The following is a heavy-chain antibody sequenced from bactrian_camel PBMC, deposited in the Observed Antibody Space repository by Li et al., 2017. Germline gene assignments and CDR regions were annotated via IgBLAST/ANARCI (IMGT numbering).Heavy chain of an antibody. J-gene: IGHJ4*01. CDR3: AVDRPGENCYLKDEFTY. CDR2: VIGSGKP. Sequence: VQLVESGGGSVKAGGSLRLSCAASGYMYGGVCMGWFRQSPGKDREAVATVVIGSGKPFYADSVKGRFTISQDQARNTLYLEMSSLQSEDTAMYHCAVDRPGENCYLKDEFTYWGQGTQVTVS. V-gene: IGHV3-2*01. D-gene: IGHD3*01. CDR1: GYMYGGVC.